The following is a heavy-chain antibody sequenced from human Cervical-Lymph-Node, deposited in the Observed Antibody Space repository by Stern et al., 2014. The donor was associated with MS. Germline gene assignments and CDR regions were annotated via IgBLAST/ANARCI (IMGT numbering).Heavy chain of an antibody. CDR1: GDSISTYY. CDR3: ARLLHNAGWYYFDY. CDR2: IYYSRIT. V-gene: IGHV4-59*08. D-gene: IGHD6-19*01. J-gene: IGHJ4*02. Sequence: LQLVQSGPGLVKPSETLSLTCTVSGDSISTYYWSWILQSPGNGLEWIGYIYYSRITTYNPSLESRVSMSVDTSKNQFSLKLTSVTAADTALYYCARLLHNAGWYYFDYWGRGALVTVSS.